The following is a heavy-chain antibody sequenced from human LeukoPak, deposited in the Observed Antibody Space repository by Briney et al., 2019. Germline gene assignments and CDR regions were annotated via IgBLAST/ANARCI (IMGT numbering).Heavy chain of an antibody. V-gene: IGHV3-7*01. Sequence: GGSLRHSCAASGFTFSSYWMSWVRQAPGKGLEWVANIKQDGSEKYYVDSVKGRFTISRDNAKNSLYLQMNSLRAEDTAVYYCARDVAELGYCSGGSCYSVADAFDIWGQGTMVTVSS. D-gene: IGHD2-15*01. CDR3: ARDVAELGYCSGGSCYSVADAFDI. CDR2: IKQDGSEK. J-gene: IGHJ3*02. CDR1: GFTFSSYW.